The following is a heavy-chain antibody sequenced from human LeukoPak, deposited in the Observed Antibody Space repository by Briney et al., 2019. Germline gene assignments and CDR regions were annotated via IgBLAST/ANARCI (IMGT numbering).Heavy chain of an antibody. Sequence: SETLSLTCTVSSVSISSSSYFWGWIRQPPGKGLEWIGSIFYSGSTYYNPSLKSRVTISVDMSKNQFSLKLTSVTAADTAVYFCARGLSHRTYDILTGKRWFDPWGQGTLVTVSS. CDR1: SVSISSSSYF. V-gene: IGHV4-39*07. CDR3: ARGLSHRTYDILTGKRWFDP. D-gene: IGHD3-9*01. CDR2: IFYSGST. J-gene: IGHJ5*02.